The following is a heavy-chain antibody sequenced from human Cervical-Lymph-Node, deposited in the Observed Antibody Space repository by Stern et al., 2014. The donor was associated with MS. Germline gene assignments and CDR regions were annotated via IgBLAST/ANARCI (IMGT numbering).Heavy chain of an antibody. J-gene: IGHJ3*01. Sequence: QVQLQQRGAGLLRTSETLSLTCAVHGASFSDNYWSWIRQTTGKGMEWIVEINSSGGTRCSPSLMSRATLSVDPSRNQFSLKLSSLTAADTAMYYCARERKVERSARLLVSFDVWGQGTLVTVSS. CDR1: GASFSDNY. V-gene: IGHV4-34*01. CDR2: INSSGGT. CDR3: ARERKVERSARLLVSFDV. D-gene: IGHD1-1*01.